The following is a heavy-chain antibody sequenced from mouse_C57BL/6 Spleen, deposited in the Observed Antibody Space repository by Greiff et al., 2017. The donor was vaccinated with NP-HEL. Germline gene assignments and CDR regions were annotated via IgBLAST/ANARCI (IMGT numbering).Heavy chain of an antibody. D-gene: IGHD1-1*01. Sequence: QVQLQQPGAELVRPGSSVKLSCKASGYTFTSYWMAWVKQRPGQGLEWIGNIYPSDSETHYNQKFKDKATLTVDKASSTAYMQLSSLTSEDSAVDYCARGDGSSYWYFDVWGTGTTVTVSS. CDR2: IYPSDSET. V-gene: IGHV1-61*01. CDR1: GYTFTSYW. CDR3: ARGDGSSYWYFDV. J-gene: IGHJ1*03.